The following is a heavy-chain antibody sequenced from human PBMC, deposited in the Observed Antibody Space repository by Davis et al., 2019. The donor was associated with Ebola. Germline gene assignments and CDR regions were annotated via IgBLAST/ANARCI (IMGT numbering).Heavy chain of an antibody. D-gene: IGHD4-17*01. CDR3: ARHGDYFATWYFDL. Sequence: SETLSLTCTVSGGSISSSSYYWGWIRQPPGKGLEWIGSIYYSGSTYYNPSLKSRVTISVDTSKNQFSLKLSSVTAADTAVYYCARHGDYFATWYFDLWGRGTLVTVSS. V-gene: IGHV4-39*01. CDR2: IYYSGST. J-gene: IGHJ2*01. CDR1: GGSISSSSYY.